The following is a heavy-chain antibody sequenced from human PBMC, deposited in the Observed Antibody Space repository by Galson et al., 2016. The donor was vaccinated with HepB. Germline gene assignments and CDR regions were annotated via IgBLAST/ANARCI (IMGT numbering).Heavy chain of an antibody. D-gene: IGHD3-10*01. CDR2: IYPRNSDT. J-gene: IGHJ4*02. CDR1: EYSFTNFW. V-gene: IGHV5-51*01. Sequence: SGAEVKKPGESLKISCKGSEYSFTNFWIGWVRQMPGKGLEWMGIIYPRNSDTLYSPSFQGQVTISAAKSINTAYLQWSSLKASDTAMYYFPRRDYSGSGINDSWGQGTLVTCSS. CDR3: PRRDYSGSGINDS.